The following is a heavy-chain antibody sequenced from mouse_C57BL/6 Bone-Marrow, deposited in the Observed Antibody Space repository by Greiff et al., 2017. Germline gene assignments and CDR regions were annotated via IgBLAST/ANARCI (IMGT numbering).Heavy chain of an antibody. J-gene: IGHJ4*01. D-gene: IGHD1-1*01. CDR3: AREVTAVDYDAMDY. V-gene: IGHV1-55*01. CDR1: GYTFTSYW. Sequence: QVQLKQPGAELVKPGASVKMSCKASGYTFTSYWITWVKQRPGQGLEWIGDIYPGSGSPNSNEKFKSTATLTVDTSSSTAYMQLSSLTSEDSAVYDCAREVTAVDYDAMDYWGQGTSVTVSS. CDR2: IYPGSGSP.